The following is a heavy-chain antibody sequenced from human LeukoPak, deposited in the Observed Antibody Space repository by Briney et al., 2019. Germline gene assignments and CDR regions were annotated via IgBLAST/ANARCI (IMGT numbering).Heavy chain of an antibody. CDR2: IKHDESEK. CDR3: TRRLDD. J-gene: IGHJ4*02. D-gene: IGHD3-16*01. CDR1: GFSFDSEW. Sequence: GGSLRLSCAASGFSFDSEWMDWVRQAPGKGLEWVANIKHDESEKNYLDSVKSRFTISRDNAQNSLYLQMNGLRVEDTAVYYCTRRLDDWGQGTLVTVSS. V-gene: IGHV3-7*01.